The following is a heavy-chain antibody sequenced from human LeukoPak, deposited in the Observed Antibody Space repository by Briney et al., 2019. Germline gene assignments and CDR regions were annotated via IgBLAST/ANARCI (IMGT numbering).Heavy chain of an antibody. CDR2: INHSGST. J-gene: IGHJ4*02. CDR1: GGSFRGYY. CDR3: ARVRRNVRDGYNLVFDY. V-gene: IGHV4-34*01. D-gene: IGHD5-24*01. Sequence: SETLSLTCAVYGGSFRGYYWSWIRQPPGKGLEWIGEINHSGSTNYNPSLKSRVTISVDTSKNQFSLKLSSVTAADTAVYYCARVRRNVRDGYNLVFDYWGQGTLVTVSS.